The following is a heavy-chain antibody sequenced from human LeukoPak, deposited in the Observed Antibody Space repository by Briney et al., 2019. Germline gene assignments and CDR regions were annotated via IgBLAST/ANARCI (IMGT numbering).Heavy chain of an antibody. D-gene: IGHD3-22*01. Sequence: SETLSLTCAVYGGSFSGYYWSCIRQPPGKGLEWIGEINHSGSTNYNPSLKSRVTISVDTSKNQFSLKLSSVTAADTAVYYCATYDSSGYYRYFDYWGQGTLVTVSS. CDR2: INHSGST. CDR1: GGSFSGYY. CDR3: ATYDSSGYYRYFDY. J-gene: IGHJ4*02. V-gene: IGHV4-34*01.